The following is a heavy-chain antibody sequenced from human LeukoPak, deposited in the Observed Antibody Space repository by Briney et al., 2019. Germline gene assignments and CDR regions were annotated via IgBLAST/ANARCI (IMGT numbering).Heavy chain of an antibody. V-gene: IGHV1-46*01. D-gene: IGHD3-22*01. J-gene: IGHJ6*02. CDR2: INPSGGST. CDR1: GYTFTSYY. CDR3: ARDYYDSSGSLDGMDV. Sequence: ASVKVSCKASGYTFTSYYMHWVRQAPGQGLEWMGIINPSGGSTSYAQKLQGRVTMTTDTSTSTAYMELRSLRSDDTAVYYCARDYYDSSGSLDGMDVWGQGTTVTVSS.